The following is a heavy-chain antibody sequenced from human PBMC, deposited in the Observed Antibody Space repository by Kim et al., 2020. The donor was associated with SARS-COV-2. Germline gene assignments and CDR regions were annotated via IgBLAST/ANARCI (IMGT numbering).Heavy chain of an antibody. D-gene: IGHD3-10*01. CDR1: GFTFSSYG. CDR2: IWYDGSNK. CDR3: ASLDYGSGSYYPTYYYYYGMDV. Sequence: GGSLRLSCAASGFTFSSYGMHWVRQAPGKGLEWVAVIWYDGSNKYYADSVKGRFTISRDNSKNTLYLQMNSLRAEDTAVYYCASLDYGSGSYYPTYYYYYGMDVWGQGTTVTVSS. V-gene: IGHV3-33*01. J-gene: IGHJ6*02.